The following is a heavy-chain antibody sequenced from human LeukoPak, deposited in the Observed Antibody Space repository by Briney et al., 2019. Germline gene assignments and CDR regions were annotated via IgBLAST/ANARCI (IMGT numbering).Heavy chain of an antibody. CDR2: IIPMLGTA. V-gene: IGHV1-69*08. Sequence: SVKVSCKSSGGSLSDYTIGWVRQAPGQGLEWMGGIIPMLGTAEYAQKFQGRVTITADKSTSTAYMELSSLRSEDTAVYYCARGSVGVYGSGSLSWFDPWGQGTLVTVSS. D-gene: IGHD3-10*01. CDR1: GGSLSDYT. J-gene: IGHJ5*02. CDR3: ARGSVGVYGSGSLSWFDP.